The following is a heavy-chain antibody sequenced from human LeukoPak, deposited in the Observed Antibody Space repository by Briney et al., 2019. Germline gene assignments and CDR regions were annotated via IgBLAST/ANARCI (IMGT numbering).Heavy chain of an antibody. CDR3: ARDSSSSWPQENY. D-gene: IGHD6-13*01. V-gene: IGHV3-23*01. Sequence: GGSLRLSCAASGFTFSSYAMSWVRQAPGKGLEWVSAISGSGGSTSYAQKFQGRVTMTRDTSTSTVYMELSSLRSEDTAVYYCARDSSSSWPQENYWGQGTLVTVSS. CDR1: GFTFSSYA. J-gene: IGHJ4*02. CDR2: ISGSGGST.